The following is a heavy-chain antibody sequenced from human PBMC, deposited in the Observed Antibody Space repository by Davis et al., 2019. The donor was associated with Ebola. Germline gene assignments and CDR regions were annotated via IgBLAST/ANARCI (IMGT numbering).Heavy chain of an antibody. Sequence: MPSETLSLTCTVSGGSISSSSYYWGWIRQPPGKGLEWIGSIYYSGSTYYNPSLKSRVTISVDTSKNQFSLKLSSVTAADTAVYYCARRFLEWEFDYWGQGTLVTVSS. CDR1: GGSISSSSYY. CDR2: IYYSGST. D-gene: IGHD3-3*01. J-gene: IGHJ4*02. CDR3: ARRFLEWEFDY. V-gene: IGHV4-39*01.